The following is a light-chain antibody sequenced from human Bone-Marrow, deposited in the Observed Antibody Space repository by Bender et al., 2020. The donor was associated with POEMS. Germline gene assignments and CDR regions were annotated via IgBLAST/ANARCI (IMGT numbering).Light chain of an antibody. Sequence: QSVLTQPPSVSGAPGQRVTISCTGSSSNTGSGYDINWYQHLPGTAPKLLIYGYNNRPSGVPDRFSGSKSGTSASLAISGLQSEDEADYYCCSYAGSYTFVVFGGGTKLTVL. CDR3: CSYAGSYTFVV. CDR2: GYN. V-gene: IGLV1-40*01. CDR1: SSNTGSGYD. J-gene: IGLJ2*01.